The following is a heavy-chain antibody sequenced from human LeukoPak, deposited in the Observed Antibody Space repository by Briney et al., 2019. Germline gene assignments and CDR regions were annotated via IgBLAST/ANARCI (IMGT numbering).Heavy chain of an antibody. J-gene: IGHJ6*03. Sequence: PGGSLRLSCLVSGLTFKNVWMTWVRQAPGKGLEWVGRIKSKRDGGTTDYAAPVKGRFTISRDDSQSTLSPQLYSLKTEDTGVYYCTTGPFLLWSGESSDDYYYMDLWGKGTPVTVSS. CDR2: IKSKRDGGTT. CDR1: GLTFKNVW. D-gene: IGHD3-10*01. V-gene: IGHV3-15*01. CDR3: TTGPFLLWSGESSDDYYYMDL.